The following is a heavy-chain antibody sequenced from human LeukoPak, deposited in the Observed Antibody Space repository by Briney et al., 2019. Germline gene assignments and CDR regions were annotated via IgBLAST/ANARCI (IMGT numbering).Heavy chain of an antibody. CDR3: ARVAVAGPTGWFDS. CDR2: ISSTSAYI. Sequence: PGGSLRLSCAASGFALRSYTVTWVRQAPGKGLEWVSSISSTSAYIYYAESVKGRFSISRDNVDNVVHLQMSSLRNGDTAFYYCARVAVAGPTGWFDSWGQGTLVTVSS. D-gene: IGHD6-19*01. CDR1: GFALRSYT. J-gene: IGHJ5*01. V-gene: IGHV3-21*01.